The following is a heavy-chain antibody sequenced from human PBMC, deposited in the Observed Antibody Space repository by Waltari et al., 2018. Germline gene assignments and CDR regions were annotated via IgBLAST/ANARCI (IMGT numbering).Heavy chain of an antibody. D-gene: IGHD5-12*01. J-gene: IGHJ3*01. Sequence: QLQLQESGPRLVRPSATLSLICRVSAVPITSNSHSWAWIRQSPGQGLEWIGTVSYSGTTYISPSLKSRVSVSRDTSKNQVSLILGSVTAADMAVYYCATYIGASVGTAAFDVWGQGTMVTVSS. V-gene: IGHV4-39*01. CDR2: VSYSGTT. CDR1: AVPITSNSHS. CDR3: ATYIGASVGTAAFDV.